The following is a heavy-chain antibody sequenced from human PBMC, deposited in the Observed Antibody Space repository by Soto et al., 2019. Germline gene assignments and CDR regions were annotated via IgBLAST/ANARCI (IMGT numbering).Heavy chain of an antibody. J-gene: IGHJ6*02. V-gene: IGHV3-23*01. CDR1: GFTFSSYA. D-gene: IGHD2-2*01. Sequence: GGSLRLSCAASGFTFSSYAMSWVRQAPGKGLEWVSAISDNGGSTYYADSVKGRFTISRDNSKNTQYLQMNSLRAEDTDIYNYSRVGSIVVVPAAMSHYGMDVWGQGTTVTVSS. CDR3: SRVGSIVVVPAAMSHYGMDV. CDR2: ISDNGGST.